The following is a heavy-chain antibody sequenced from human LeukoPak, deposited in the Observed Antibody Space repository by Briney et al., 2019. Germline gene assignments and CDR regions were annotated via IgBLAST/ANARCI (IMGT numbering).Heavy chain of an antibody. Sequence: GGSLRLTCTVSGFTVTNELMDWVRQAPGKGPEWVALINADGDAVYADSAKGRFTIARDTSRKLVYLQMNSLRREDSAVYYCTRDRAGRQAWVEFELGGQGTLVTVSS. CDR1: GFTVTNEL. D-gene: IGHD3-10*01. CDR2: INADGDA. CDR3: TRDRAGRQAWVEFEL. J-gene: IGHJ4*02. V-gene: IGHV3-53*01.